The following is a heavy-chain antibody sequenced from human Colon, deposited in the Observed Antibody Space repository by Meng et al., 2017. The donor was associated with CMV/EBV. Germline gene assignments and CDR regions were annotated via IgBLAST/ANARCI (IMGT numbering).Heavy chain of an antibody. J-gene: IGHJ4*02. D-gene: IGHD3-10*01. Sequence: HIPLKESGPYTVKPTQPLPLICPFPRFSISNIGMGVGWIRQPPGKALEWLGVIYWDDDKRYSPSLKSRLTIPKDTSKNQVVLTMTNLDPLDTATYYCAHRPYGSGSYFFDYWGQGTLVTVSS. CDR2: IYWDDDK. V-gene: IGHV2-5*02. CDR1: RFSISNIGMG. CDR3: AHRPYGSGSYFFDY.